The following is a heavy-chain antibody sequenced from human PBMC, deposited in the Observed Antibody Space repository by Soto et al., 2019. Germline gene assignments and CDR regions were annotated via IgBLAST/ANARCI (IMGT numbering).Heavy chain of an antibody. CDR2: IIPIFPTP. Sequence: QVQLVQSGAEVKKPGSSVKISCKASGGTFRTNAFSWVRQAPGQGLEWMGGIIPIFPTPDYAQKFQGRVTITADESTTTTYMELSSLRSEDTATYHCARDKDRQQLGGNYYYIMDVWGQGTTVTVSS. J-gene: IGHJ6*02. CDR3: ARDKDRQQLGGNYYYIMDV. V-gene: IGHV1-69*12. CDR1: GGTFRTNA. D-gene: IGHD3-3*02.